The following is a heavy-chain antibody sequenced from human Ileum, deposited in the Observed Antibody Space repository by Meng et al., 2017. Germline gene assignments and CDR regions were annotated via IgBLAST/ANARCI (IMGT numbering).Heavy chain of an antibody. Sequence: VQLQQWGVGLLKPSEPLSLTCAVYGGSFIGYYWSWIRQPPGKGLEWIGEINHSGSTNYNPSLKSRVTISVDTSKNQFSLKLSSVTAADTAVYYCSRTSYYDNSGYYPGWGQGTLVTVSS. CDR1: GGSFIGYY. D-gene: IGHD3-22*01. J-gene: IGHJ4*02. CDR2: INHSGST. V-gene: IGHV4-34*01. CDR3: SRTSYYDNSGYYPG.